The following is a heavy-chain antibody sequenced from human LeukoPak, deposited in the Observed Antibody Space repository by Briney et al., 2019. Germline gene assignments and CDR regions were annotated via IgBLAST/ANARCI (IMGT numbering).Heavy chain of an antibody. Sequence: PGGSLRLSCAASGFNFDDYDMSWVRQAPGKGLEWVSYISSSGSTIYYADSVKGRFTISRDNAKNSLYLQMNSLRAEDTAVYYCARVRGGRWLQFGIDYWGQGTLVTVSS. D-gene: IGHD5-24*01. CDR3: ARVRGGRWLQFGIDY. CDR2: ISSSGSTI. V-gene: IGHV3-48*03. CDR1: GFNFDDYD. J-gene: IGHJ4*02.